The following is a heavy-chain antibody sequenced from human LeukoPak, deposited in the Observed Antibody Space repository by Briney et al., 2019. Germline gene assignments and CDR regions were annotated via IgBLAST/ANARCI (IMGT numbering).Heavy chain of an antibody. CDR2: IKQDGSEK. V-gene: IGHV3-7*01. Sequence: QPGGSLRLSCAVSGFTFSSYWMNWVRQAPGKGLEWVANIKQDGSEKNYVDSVKGRFTISRDNAKSSLFLQMNDLRAEDTAVYYCAKGRRGNGEVYWGQGTLVTVSS. J-gene: IGHJ4*02. CDR3: AKGRRGNGEVY. CDR1: GFTFSSYW. D-gene: IGHD2-8*01.